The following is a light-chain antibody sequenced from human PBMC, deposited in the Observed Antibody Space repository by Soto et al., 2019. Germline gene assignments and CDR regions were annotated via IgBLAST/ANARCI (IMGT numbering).Light chain of an antibody. CDR3: HNYNSVPVT. V-gene: IGKV1-27*01. J-gene: IGKJ4*01. Sequence: DIQMTQSPSSLSASVGDRVTITCRASQGISDYLAWHQQKPGAAPKLLIYAASTLNQGVPSRFSGSGSGTYFTLTISSLQPEDVATYYCHNYNSVPVTFGGGTKVEIK. CDR1: QGISDY. CDR2: AAS.